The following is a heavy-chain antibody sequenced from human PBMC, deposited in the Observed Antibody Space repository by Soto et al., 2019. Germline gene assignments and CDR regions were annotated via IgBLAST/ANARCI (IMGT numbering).Heavy chain of an antibody. CDR3: ARLGGYCTITGCSGYDGYDV. CDR2: IFYSGST. V-gene: IGHV4-39*01. D-gene: IGHD2-2*01. J-gene: IGHJ6*02. CDR1: GGSISSSGYS. Sequence: SETLSLTCAVYGGSISSSGYSWGWIRQPPGKGLEWIGSIFYSGSTYYNPSLESRVTISVDTSKNQFSLKLSSVTAADTAVYYCARLGGYCTITGCSGYDGYDVWRQGT.